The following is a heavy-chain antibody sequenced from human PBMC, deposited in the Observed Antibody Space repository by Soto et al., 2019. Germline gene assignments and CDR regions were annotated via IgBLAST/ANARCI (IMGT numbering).Heavy chain of an antibody. J-gene: IGHJ4*02. CDR3: AKGTFGSYQY. CDR1: GYTFFTYG. Sequence: AKVSCKASGYTFFTYGISWVRQAPGKGPEWMGWISAHNGNTNYAQKFQGRVTMTTDTSTSTAYMELRSLRSDDTAVYYCAKGTFGSYQYWGKGTLVTVS. V-gene: IGHV1-18*01. CDR2: ISAHNGNT. D-gene: IGHD3-16*02.